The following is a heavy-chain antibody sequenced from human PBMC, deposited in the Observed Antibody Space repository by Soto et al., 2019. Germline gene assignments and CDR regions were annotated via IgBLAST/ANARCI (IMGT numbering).Heavy chain of an antibody. CDR1: GFTFSIYG. CDR2: ISYDGSNK. CDR3: AKDSRGSYHHFDY. J-gene: IGHJ4*02. Sequence: GGSLRLSCAASGFTFSIYGMHWVRHAPGKGLEWVAVISYDGSNKYYADSVKGRFTISRDNSKNTLYLQMNSLRAEDTAVYYCAKDSRGSYHHFDYWGQGTLVTVSS. D-gene: IGHD1-26*01. V-gene: IGHV3-30*18.